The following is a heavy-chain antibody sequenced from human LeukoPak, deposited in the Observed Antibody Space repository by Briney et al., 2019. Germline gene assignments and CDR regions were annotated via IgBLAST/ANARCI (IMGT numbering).Heavy chain of an antibody. D-gene: IGHD1-26*01. CDR3: ARLNSGSSYYFDY. Sequence: PSETLSLTCAVYGGSFSGYYWSWIRQPPGKGLEWIGEINHSGSTNYNPSLKSRVTISVDTSKNQFSLKLSSVTAADTAVYYCARLNSGSSYYFDYWGQGTLVTVSS. J-gene: IGHJ4*02. CDR1: GGSFSGYY. CDR2: INHSGST. V-gene: IGHV4-34*01.